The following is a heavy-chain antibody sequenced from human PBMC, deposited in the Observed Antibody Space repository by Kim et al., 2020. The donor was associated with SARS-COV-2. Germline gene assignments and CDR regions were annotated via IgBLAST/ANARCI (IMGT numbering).Heavy chain of an antibody. V-gene: IGHV5-10-1*01. CDR3: ARWVLEAVRPDYYGMDV. CDR2: IDPSDSYT. CDR1: GYSFSSYW. D-gene: IGHD6-6*01. J-gene: IGHJ6*02. Sequence: GESLKISCKGSGYSFSSYWISWVRQMPGKGLEWMGRIDPSDSYTNYSPSFEGHVTISADKSISTAYLQWNSLKASDTAMYYCARWVLEAVRPDYYGMDVWGRGNPVTVSS.